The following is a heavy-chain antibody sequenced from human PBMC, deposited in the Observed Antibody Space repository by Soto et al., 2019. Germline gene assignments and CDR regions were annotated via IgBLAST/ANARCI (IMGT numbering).Heavy chain of an antibody. CDR2: IKQDGSEK. D-gene: IGHD2-15*01. CDR1: GFTFSSYW. Sequence: EVQLVESGGGLVQPGGSLRLSCAASGFTFSSYWMSWVRQAPGKGLEWVANIKQDGSEKYYVDSVKGRFTISRDNAKNSVYLQMNSLRAEDTAVYYCARDISVAATHFDYWGQGTLVTVSS. V-gene: IGHV3-7*01. CDR3: ARDISVAATHFDY. J-gene: IGHJ4*02.